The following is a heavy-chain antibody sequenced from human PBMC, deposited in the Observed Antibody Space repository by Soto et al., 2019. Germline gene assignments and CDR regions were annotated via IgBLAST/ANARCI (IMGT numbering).Heavy chain of an antibody. V-gene: IGHV3-23*01. CDR1: GFTFSSYA. J-gene: IGHJ6*02. CDR3: AKDRRYSSGWGSYYYYYGMDV. CDR2: ISGGGGST. Sequence: GGSLRLSCAASGFTFSSYAMSWVRQAPGKGLEWVSAISGGGGSTYYADSVKGRFTISRDNSKNTLYLQMNSLRAEDTAVYYCAKDRRYSSGWGSYYYYYGMDVWGQGTTVTVSS. D-gene: IGHD6-19*01.